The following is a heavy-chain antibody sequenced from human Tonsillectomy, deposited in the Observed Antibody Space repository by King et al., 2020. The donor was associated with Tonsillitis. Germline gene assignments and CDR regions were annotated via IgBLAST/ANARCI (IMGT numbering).Heavy chain of an antibody. D-gene: IGHD3-22*01. Sequence: VQLVESGGGLVQPGGSLRLSCAASGFTFSSYAMSWVRQAPGKGLEWVSGISGGGGSTYYADSVKGRFTISRDNSKNTLYLQMNSLRAEDTAVYYCAKDRGAYYYDSSGYYYFDYWGQGTLVTVSS. CDR3: AKDRGAYYYDSSGYYYFDY. J-gene: IGHJ4*02. CDR2: ISGGGGST. CDR1: GFTFSSYA. V-gene: IGHV3-23*04.